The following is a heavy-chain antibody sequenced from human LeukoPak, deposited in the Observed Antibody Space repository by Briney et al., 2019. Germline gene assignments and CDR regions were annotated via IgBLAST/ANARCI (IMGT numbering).Heavy chain of an antibody. CDR3: ARGGGQQLVGGYYYYYYMDV. CDR1: GGSISSYY. D-gene: IGHD6-13*01. CDR2: IYTSGST. J-gene: IGHJ6*03. V-gene: IGHV4-4*07. Sequence: PSETLSLTCTVSGGSISSYYWSWIRQPAGKGLEWIGRIYTSGSTNYNPSLKSRVTISVDKSKNQFSLKLSPVTAADTAVYYCARGGGQQLVGGYYYYYYMDVWGKGTTVTVSS.